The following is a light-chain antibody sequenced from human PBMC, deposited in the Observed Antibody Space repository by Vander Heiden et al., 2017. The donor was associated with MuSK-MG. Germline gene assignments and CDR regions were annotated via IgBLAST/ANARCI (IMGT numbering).Light chain of an antibody. CDR1: KSVRCY. J-gene: IGKJ2*01. CDR2: DAS. Sequence: IVLTQLPATLCWSLGVRVTLSCRASKSVRCYLAWYQQKPGQAPTLLLYDASNKATGVPARFSGSGSGTDFTLTISSLEPEDFAVYYCRQRSNWPPYTFGQGTKLEIK. CDR3: RQRSNWPPYT. V-gene: IGKV3-11*01.